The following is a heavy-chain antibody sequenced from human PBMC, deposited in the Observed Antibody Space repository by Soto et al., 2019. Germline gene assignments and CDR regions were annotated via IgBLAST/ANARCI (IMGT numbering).Heavy chain of an antibody. Sequence: ASVKVSCKASGGTFSSYAISWVRQAPGQGLEWMGGIIPIFGTANYAQKFQGRVTITADESTSTAYMELSSLRSEDTAVYYCARTYSSGYYEVLSGMDVWGQGTTVTVSS. CDR3: ARTYSSGYYEVLSGMDV. V-gene: IGHV1-69*13. D-gene: IGHD3-22*01. CDR2: IIPIFGTA. J-gene: IGHJ6*02. CDR1: GGTFSSYA.